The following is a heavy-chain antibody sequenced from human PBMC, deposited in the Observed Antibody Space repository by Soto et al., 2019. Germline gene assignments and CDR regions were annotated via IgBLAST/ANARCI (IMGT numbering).Heavy chain of an antibody. D-gene: IGHD1-26*01. CDR1: GGTSNTYP. V-gene: IGHV1-69*13. CDR2: FIPMFGAA. CDR3: ARGVKNRGSYENWFDP. J-gene: IGHJ5*02. Sequence: SVKVSCKASGGTSNTYPINWVRQAPGQGLEWIGGFIPMFGAANYAQKFQGRVTITADESTSTVYMELGSLTSEDTGGYYCARGVKNRGSYENWFDPGCQGTPVT.